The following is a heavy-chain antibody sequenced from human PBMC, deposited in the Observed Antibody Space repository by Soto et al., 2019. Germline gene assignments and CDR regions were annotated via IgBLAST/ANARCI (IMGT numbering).Heavy chain of an antibody. Sequence: PGGSLRLSCAASGFTFSNAWMSWVRQPPGKGLEWVGRIKSKTDGGTTDYVAPVKGRFIISRDGSKNMVYLQMNSLKTEDTAMYYCTTGQVAGTRDYWGQGTLVTVSS. CDR2: IKSKTDGGTT. V-gene: IGHV3-15*01. CDR1: GFTFSNAW. D-gene: IGHD6-19*01. J-gene: IGHJ4*02. CDR3: TTGQVAGTRDY.